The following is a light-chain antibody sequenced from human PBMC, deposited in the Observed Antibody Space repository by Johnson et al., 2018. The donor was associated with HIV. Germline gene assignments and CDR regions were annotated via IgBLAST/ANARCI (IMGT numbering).Light chain of an antibody. Sequence: QSVLTQSPSVSAAPGQKVTISCSGSSSNIGNNYVSWYQQLPETAPKLLIYDNNKRPSAIPDRFSGSKSGTSATLGVTGLQTGDEADYYCGTWDGSLSAYVLGAGHKVTVL. V-gene: IGLV1-51*01. CDR1: SSNIGNNY. CDR3: GTWDGSLSAYV. J-gene: IGLJ1*01. CDR2: DNN.